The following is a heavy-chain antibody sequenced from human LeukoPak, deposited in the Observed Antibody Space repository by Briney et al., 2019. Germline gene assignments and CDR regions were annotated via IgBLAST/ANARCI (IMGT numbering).Heavy chain of an antibody. V-gene: IGHV3-66*01. CDR2: IYSGGST. D-gene: IGHD1-26*01. CDR1: GFTVSSNY. Sequence: GGSLRLSCAASGFTVSSNYMSWVRQAPGKGLEWVSVIYSGGSTYYADSVKGRFTISRDNSKNTLYLQMNSLRAEDTAVYYCARGVGATIYYGMDVWGQGTTVTVSS. CDR3: ARGVGATIYYGMDV. J-gene: IGHJ6*02.